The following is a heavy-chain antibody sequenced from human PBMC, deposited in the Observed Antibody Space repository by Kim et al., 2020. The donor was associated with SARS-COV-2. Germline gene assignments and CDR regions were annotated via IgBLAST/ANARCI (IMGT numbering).Heavy chain of an antibody. CDR2: IDPSDSYT. CDR3: ARSIVVVTANWYFDL. CDR1: GYSFTSYW. V-gene: IGHV5-10-1*01. Sequence: GESLKISCKGSGYSFTSYWISWVRQMPGKGLEWMGRIDPSDSYTNYSPSFQGHVTISADKSISTAYLQWSSLKASDTAMYYCARSIVVVTANWYFDLWGRGTLVTVSS. D-gene: IGHD2-21*02. J-gene: IGHJ2*01.